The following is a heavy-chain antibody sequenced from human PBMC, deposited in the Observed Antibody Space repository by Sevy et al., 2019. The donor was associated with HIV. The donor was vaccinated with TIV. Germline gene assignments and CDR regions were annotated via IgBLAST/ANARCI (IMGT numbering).Heavy chain of an antibody. Sequence: GGSLRLSCAASGFTFSSYGMHWVRQAPGKGLEWVAFIRYDGSNKYYADSCKGRFTISRDNSKNTLFLKMNSRRAEETTVYYCAKGPSGYYDILTGNYYYYYGMDVWGQGTTVTVSS. CDR1: GFTFSSYG. CDR3: AKGPSGYYDILTGNYYYYYGMDV. V-gene: IGHV3-30*02. CDR2: IRYDGSNK. D-gene: IGHD3-9*01. J-gene: IGHJ6*02.